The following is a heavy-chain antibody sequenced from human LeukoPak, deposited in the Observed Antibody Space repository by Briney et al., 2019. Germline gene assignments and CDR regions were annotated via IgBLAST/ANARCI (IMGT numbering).Heavy chain of an antibody. Sequence: GGSLRLSCAASGFTFSSYSMSWVRQAPGKGLEWVATINQDETEKYYVDSVTGRFTISRDNAKNSLYLQMNSLRADDTAVYYCVKPYYYSSGSLSWGQGTLITVSS. CDR3: VKPYYYSSGSLS. D-gene: IGHD3-10*01. CDR2: INQDETEK. CDR1: GFTFSSYS. J-gene: IGHJ4*02. V-gene: IGHV3-7*01.